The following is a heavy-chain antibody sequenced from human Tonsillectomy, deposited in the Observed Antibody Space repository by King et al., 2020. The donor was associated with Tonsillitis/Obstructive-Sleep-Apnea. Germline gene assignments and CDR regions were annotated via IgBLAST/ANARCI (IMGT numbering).Heavy chain of an antibody. V-gene: IGHV5-10-1*03. CDR2: IEPSDSYT. D-gene: IGHD5-18*01. J-gene: IGHJ4*02. Sequence: EVQLVESGAEVIKPGESLRISCKGSGYTFTTYWINWVRQLPGKGLEWMGRIEPSDSYTNYSPSFQGHVTISADKSINTAYLQWRSLKASDTAIYYWARQGAYSYGTAPFDYWAQGTLVTVSS. CDR1: GYTFTTYW. CDR3: ARQGAYSYGTAPFDY.